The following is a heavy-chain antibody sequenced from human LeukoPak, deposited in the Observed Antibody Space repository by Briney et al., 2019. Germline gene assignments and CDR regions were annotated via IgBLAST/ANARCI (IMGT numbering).Heavy chain of an antibody. J-gene: IGHJ4*02. CDR3: ATYTLSQFWSGYYHFDY. D-gene: IGHD3-3*01. Sequence: ASVKVSCKASGGNFISYAVSWVRQAPGQGLEWMGGIIPMFGTSNYAQKFQGRVTITTDESTTTAYMELSSLSSADTAVYYCATYTLSQFWSGYYHFDYWGQGTLVSVSS. CDR2: IIPMFGTS. CDR1: GGNFISYA. V-gene: IGHV1-69*05.